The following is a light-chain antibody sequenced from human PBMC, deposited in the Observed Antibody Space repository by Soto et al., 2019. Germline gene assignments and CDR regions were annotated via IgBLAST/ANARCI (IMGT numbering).Light chain of an antibody. CDR3: QHYYSYPLS. V-gene: IGKV1-8*01. Sequence: AIRLTQSPSSLSSSPGDRVTLTCRASQGISNYLAWYQQKPGKAPKLLSYAASTLDAGVPSRFRGSGSGTDFTLTISNLKSEDFETYHCQHYYSYPLSFAGGTKVDIK. CDR1: QGISNY. CDR2: AAS. J-gene: IGKJ4*01.